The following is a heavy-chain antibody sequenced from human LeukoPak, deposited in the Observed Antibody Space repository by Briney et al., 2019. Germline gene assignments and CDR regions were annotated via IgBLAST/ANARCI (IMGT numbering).Heavy chain of an antibody. Sequence: ASPKVSCTASGYIFTSYGISWVRQAPGQGLEWMGWISAYNGNTNYAQKLQGRVTMTTDTSTSTAYMELRSLSSDDTAVYYCARDTCSSTSCYTSWFDPWGQGTLVTVSS. CDR3: ARDTCSSTSCYTSWFDP. J-gene: IGHJ5*02. CDR2: ISAYNGNT. V-gene: IGHV1-18*01. CDR1: GYIFTSYG. D-gene: IGHD2-2*02.